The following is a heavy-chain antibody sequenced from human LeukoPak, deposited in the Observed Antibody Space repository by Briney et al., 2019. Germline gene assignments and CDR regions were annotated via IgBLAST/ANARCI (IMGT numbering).Heavy chain of an antibody. V-gene: IGHV4-39*07. CDR3: ARVTLDYDYVWGSYRYPGNFVY. D-gene: IGHD3-16*02. J-gene: IGHJ4*02. Sequence: SETLSLTCTVSGGSISSSSYYWGWIRQPPGKGLEWIGSIYYSGSTYYNPSLKSRVTISVDTSKNQFSLKLSSVTAADTAVYYCARVTLDYDYVWGSYRYPGNFVYWGQGTLVTVSS. CDR2: IYYSGST. CDR1: GGSISSSSYY.